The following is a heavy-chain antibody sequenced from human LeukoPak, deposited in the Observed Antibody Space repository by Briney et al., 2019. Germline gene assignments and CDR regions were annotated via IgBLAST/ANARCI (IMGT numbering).Heavy chain of an antibody. D-gene: IGHD3-22*01. J-gene: IGHJ3*02. CDR3: ASGIVVVHDAFDI. CDR1: GYTFTGYY. V-gene: IGHV1-18*04. Sequence: ASVKVSCKASGYTFTGYYMHWVRQAPGQGLEWMGWSSAYNGNTNYAQKLQGRVTMTTDTSTSTAYMELRSLRSDDTAVYYCASGIVVVHDAFDIWGQGTMVTVSS. CDR2: SSAYNGNT.